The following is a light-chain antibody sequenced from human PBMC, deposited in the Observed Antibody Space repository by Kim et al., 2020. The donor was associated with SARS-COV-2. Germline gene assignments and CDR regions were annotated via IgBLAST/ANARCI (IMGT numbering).Light chain of an antibody. CDR1: NSNIGANI. V-gene: IGLV1-44*01. CDR3: AVWDDSLNGVL. J-gene: IGLJ3*02. Sequence: GQRVTSSCSGSNSNIGANIVNWYQQIPGTAPKILIHGNSRRPSGVPDRFSASKSGTSASLAISGLQSADEAHYYCAVWDDSLNGVLFGGGTKVTVL. CDR2: GNS.